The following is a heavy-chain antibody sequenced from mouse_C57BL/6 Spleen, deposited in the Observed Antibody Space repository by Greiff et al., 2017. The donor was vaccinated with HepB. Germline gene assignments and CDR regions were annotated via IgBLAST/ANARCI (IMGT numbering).Heavy chain of an antibody. V-gene: IGHV5-4*03. J-gene: IGHJ1*03. CDR1: GFTFSSYA. Sequence: EVKLMESGGGLVKPGGSLILSCAASGFTFSSYAMSWVRQTPEKRLEWVATISDGGSYTYYPDNVKGRFTISRDNAKNNLYLQMSHLKSEDTAMYYCARSYGNYVWYFDVWGTGTTVTDSS. CDR3: ARSYGNYVWYFDV. CDR2: ISDGGSYT. D-gene: IGHD2-10*02.